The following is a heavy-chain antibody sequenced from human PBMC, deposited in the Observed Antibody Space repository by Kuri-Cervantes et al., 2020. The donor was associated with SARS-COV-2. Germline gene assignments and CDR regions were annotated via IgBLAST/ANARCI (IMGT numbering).Heavy chain of an antibody. V-gene: IGHV4-34*01. Sequence: SQTLSLTCAVYGGSFSGYYWSSIRQPPGKGLEWIGEINHSGSTNYNPSLKTRVTISVDTSKNQFSRKLSSVTAADTAVYYCARAVKRFDYWGQGTLVTVSS. CDR1: GGSFSGYY. J-gene: IGHJ4*02. CDR2: INHSGST. CDR3: ARAVKRFDY. D-gene: IGHD2/OR15-2a*01.